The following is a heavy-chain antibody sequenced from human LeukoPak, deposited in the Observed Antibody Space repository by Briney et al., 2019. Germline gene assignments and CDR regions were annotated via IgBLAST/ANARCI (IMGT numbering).Heavy chain of an antibody. CDR3: AREPSAVGAFDI. CDR1: GFTFSSYG. Sequence: GGSLRLSCAASGFTFSSYGMHWVRQAPGKGLEWVAVIWYDGSNKYYADSVKGRFTISRDNSKNTLYLQMNSMRAEDTAVYYCAREPSAVGAFDIWGQGKMVTVSS. V-gene: IGHV3-33*01. D-gene: IGHD4-23*01. J-gene: IGHJ3*02. CDR2: IWYDGSNK.